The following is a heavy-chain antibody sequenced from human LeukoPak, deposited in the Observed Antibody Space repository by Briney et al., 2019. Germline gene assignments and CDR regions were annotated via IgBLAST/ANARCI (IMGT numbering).Heavy chain of an antibody. CDR1: RGSISSSSYY. CDR3: ASQDSSGWRTFGY. J-gene: IGHJ4*02. Sequence: SETLSLTCTVSRGSISSSSYYWGWIRQPPGKGLEWIGSIYYSGSTYYNPSLKSRVTISVDTSRTQFSLKVSSVTAADTAVYYCASQDSSGWRTFGYWGQGTLVTVSS. V-gene: IGHV4-39*01. CDR2: IYYSGST. D-gene: IGHD6-19*01.